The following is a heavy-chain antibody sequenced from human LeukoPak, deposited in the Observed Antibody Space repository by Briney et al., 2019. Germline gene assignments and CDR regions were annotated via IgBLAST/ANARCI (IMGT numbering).Heavy chain of an antibody. J-gene: IGHJ4*02. Sequence: GGSLRVSCAASGFTFSSYAMHWVRQAPGKGLEWVAVISYDGSNKYYADSVKGRFTISRDNSKNTLYLQMNSLRAEDTAVYYCARDRSYSYSDYWGQGTLVTVSS. D-gene: IGHD1-26*01. CDR1: GFTFSSYA. CDR2: ISYDGSNK. CDR3: ARDRSYSYSDY. V-gene: IGHV3-30-3*01.